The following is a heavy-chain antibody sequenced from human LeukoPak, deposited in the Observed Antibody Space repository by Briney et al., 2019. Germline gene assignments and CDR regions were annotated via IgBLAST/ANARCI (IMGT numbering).Heavy chain of an antibody. CDR1: GFTFSSYA. CDR3: AKAPTYYDSSGYYCGAGGSLSSHPQRGNRGGYYYGMDV. CDR2: ISGSGGST. D-gene: IGHD3-22*01. J-gene: IGHJ6*02. Sequence: GGSLRLSCAASGFTFSSYAMSWVRQAPGKGLEWVSAISGSGGSTYYADSVKGRFTISRDNSKNTLYLQMNSLRAADTAVYYCAKAPTYYDSSGYYCGAGGSLSSHPQRGNRGGYYYGMDVWGQGTTVTVSS. V-gene: IGHV3-23*01.